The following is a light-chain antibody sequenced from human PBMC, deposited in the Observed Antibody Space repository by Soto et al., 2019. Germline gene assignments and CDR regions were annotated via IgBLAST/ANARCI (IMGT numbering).Light chain of an antibody. CDR1: SSDVGGYNY. CDR2: DVS. V-gene: IGLV2-14*01. Sequence: QSALTQPASVSGSPGQSITISCTGTSSDVGGYNYVSWYQQHPGKAPKLMIYDVSNRPSGVSNRFSGSKSGNTASLTISGLQAEDEADYYCSSYTSSSGVFGGGTKLTLL. J-gene: IGLJ2*01. CDR3: SSYTSSSGV.